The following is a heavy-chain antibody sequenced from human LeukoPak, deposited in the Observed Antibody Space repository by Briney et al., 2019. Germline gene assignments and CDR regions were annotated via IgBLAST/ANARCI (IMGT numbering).Heavy chain of an antibody. Sequence: SETLSLTCTVSGGSISNKYWSWIRQPPGKGLEWIGYIYYSGSTNYNPSLKSRVTISVDTSKNQFSLKLSSVTAADTAVYYCARTIAGGTYRYPYWFDPWGQGTLVTVSS. D-gene: IGHD3-16*02. CDR1: GGSISNKY. CDR2: IYYSGST. V-gene: IGHV4-59*01. J-gene: IGHJ5*02. CDR3: ARTIAGGTYRYPYWFDP.